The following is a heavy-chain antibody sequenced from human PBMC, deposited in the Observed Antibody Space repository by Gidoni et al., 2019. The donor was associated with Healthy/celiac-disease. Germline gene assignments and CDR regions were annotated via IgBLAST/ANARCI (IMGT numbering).Heavy chain of an antibody. J-gene: IGHJ1*01. CDR1: VGPISSGGYY. D-gene: IGHD5-12*01. CDR3: ARVSDGYILNFQH. V-gene: IGHV4-31*03. Sequence: QVQLQESGPGLVKPSQTLSLTCTVSVGPISSGGYYWSWLRQHPGKGLEWIGYLYYSGSTYYNPSLKSRVTISVDTSKNQFSLKLSSVTAADTAVYYCARVSDGYILNFQHWGQGTLVTVSS. CDR2: LYYSGST.